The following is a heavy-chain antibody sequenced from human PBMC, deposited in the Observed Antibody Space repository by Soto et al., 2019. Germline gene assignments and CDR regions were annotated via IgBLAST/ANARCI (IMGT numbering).Heavy chain of an antibody. CDR3: ARVFPSYCGGDCPYFDS. D-gene: IGHD2-21*02. CDR2: IFYSGST. J-gene: IGHJ4*02. CDR1: GGSINSYY. V-gene: IGHV4-59*01. Sequence: QVRLQESGPGLVKPSETLSLICSVSGGSINSYYWSWIRQPPGKGLEWIGYIFYSGSTNQNPSLKSRVSMSIDMAKNQFSLRLNSVTAGDTAVYYCARVFPSYCGGDCPYFDSWGQGTLVTVSS.